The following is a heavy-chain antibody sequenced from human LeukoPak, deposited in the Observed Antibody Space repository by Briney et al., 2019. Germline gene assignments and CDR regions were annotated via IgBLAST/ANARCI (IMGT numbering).Heavy chain of an antibody. CDR3: ARGLYYDDSSGYYGY. CDR2: INPNSGGT. D-gene: IGHD3-22*01. Sequence: ASVKVSCKASGYTFTGYYMHWVRQAPGQGLEWMGRINPNSGGTNYAQKFQGRVTMTRDTSISTAYMELSRLRSDDTAVYYCARGLYYDDSSGYYGYCGQGTLVTVSS. V-gene: IGHV1-2*06. CDR1: GYTFTGYY. J-gene: IGHJ4*02.